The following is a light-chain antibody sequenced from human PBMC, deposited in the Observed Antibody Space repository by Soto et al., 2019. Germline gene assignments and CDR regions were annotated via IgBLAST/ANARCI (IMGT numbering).Light chain of an antibody. CDR3: YHYKSYSRT. Sequence: DIQMTQSPSILSASVGDSVTITCRASQTISCLLSWYHQRPVKSPNLLLLDSSALDIGFPSMFSGIGSGTYFTLTISSLRPDDVDSDYCYHYKSYSRTFGQGTKVDIK. CDR2: DSS. J-gene: IGKJ1*01. CDR1: QTISCL. V-gene: IGKV1-5*01.